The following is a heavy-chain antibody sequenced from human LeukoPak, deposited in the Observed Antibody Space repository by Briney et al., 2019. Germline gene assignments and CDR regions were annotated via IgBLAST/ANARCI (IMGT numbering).Heavy chain of an antibody. Sequence: PSETLSLTCSVSSDSISSYYWSWIRQPPGKGLEWIAYIHYTGYTEYNPSLKSRVTISGDTSKRQFSLKVSSVTAADTAVYYCARGVGGGDRYFDYWGQGTLVTVSP. V-gene: IGHV4-59*01. CDR3: ARGVGGGDRYFDY. D-gene: IGHD1-26*01. CDR1: SDSISSYY. CDR2: IHYTGYT. J-gene: IGHJ4*02.